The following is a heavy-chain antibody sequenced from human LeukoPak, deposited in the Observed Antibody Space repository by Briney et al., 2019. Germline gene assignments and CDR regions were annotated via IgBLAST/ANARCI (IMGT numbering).Heavy chain of an antibody. CDR1: GYSFTSYW. CDR3: ARRDCSSTSCYAEYLQH. Sequence: GESLKISCKGSGYSFTSYWIGWVRQMPGKGLEWMGIIYPGDSDTRYSPSFQGQVTISADKSISTAYLQWSSLKASDTAMYYCARRDCSSTSCYAEYLQHWGQGTLVTVSS. D-gene: IGHD2-2*01. J-gene: IGHJ1*01. CDR2: IYPGDSDT. V-gene: IGHV5-51*01.